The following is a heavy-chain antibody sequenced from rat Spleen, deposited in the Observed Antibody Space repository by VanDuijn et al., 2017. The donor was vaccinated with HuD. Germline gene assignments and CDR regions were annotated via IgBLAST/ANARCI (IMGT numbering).Heavy chain of an antibody. CDR2: ISYSGST. D-gene: IGHD1-9*01. V-gene: IGHV3-1*01. Sequence: EVQLQESGPGLVKPSQSLSLTCSVTGYSITSNYWGWIRKFPGNKMEWMGYISYSGSTTYNPSLKSRISITRDTSKNQFFLQLNSVTTEDTATYYCARYGYNLFDYWGQGTLVTVSS. CDR1: GYSITSNY. J-gene: IGHJ3*01. CDR3: ARYGYNLFDY.